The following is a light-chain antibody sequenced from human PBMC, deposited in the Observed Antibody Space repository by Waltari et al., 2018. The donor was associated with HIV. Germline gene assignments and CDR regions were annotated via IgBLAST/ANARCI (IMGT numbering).Light chain of an antibody. CDR3: SSYTSSNVV. Sequence: QSALTQPASVSGSPGQSITISCTGTSSDVGGYNYVSWYQQHPGKAPKLMIYEVSNRPSGVSNRFSGSNSGNTASLTISGLQAEDEADYYCSSYTSSNVVFGGGTKLTVL. J-gene: IGLJ2*01. CDR2: EVS. CDR1: SSDVGGYNY. V-gene: IGLV2-14*01.